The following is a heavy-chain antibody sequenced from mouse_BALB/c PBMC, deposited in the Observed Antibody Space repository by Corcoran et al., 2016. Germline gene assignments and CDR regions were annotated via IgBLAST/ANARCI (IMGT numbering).Heavy chain of an antibody. CDR1: GYTFTNYG. CDR2: INTYTGEP. J-gene: IGHJ3*01. D-gene: IGHD1-2*01. V-gene: IGHV9-1*02. Sequence: QIQLVQSGPELKKPGETVKISCKASGYTFTNYGMNWVKQAPGKGLKWMGWINTYTGEPTYADDFKGRFAFSLETSASTAYLQINNLKNEDMAIYVCSSHYDGAWFAYLGQGTLVTVSA. CDR3: SSHYDGAWFAY.